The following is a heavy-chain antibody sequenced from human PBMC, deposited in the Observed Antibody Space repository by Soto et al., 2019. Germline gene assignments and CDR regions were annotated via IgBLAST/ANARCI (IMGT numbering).Heavy chain of an antibody. CDR1: GGTFNMYA. J-gene: IGHJ4*02. V-gene: IGHV1-69*01. D-gene: IGHD3-16*02. CDR3: ARSIGSGGVIGGFDY. CDR2: IIPIFDTP. Sequence: QVQLVQSGAEVRKPGSAVRVSCKASGGTFNMYAMNWVRQAPGKGLDWMAGIIPIFDTPRYSQQFQGRVTITVDESTSTAYMELSSLRSEDTAIYYCARSIGSGGVIGGFDYWGQGTLVTVAS.